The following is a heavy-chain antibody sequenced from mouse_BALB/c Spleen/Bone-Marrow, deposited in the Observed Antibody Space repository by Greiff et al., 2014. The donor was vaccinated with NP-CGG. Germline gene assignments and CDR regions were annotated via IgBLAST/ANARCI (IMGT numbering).Heavy chain of an antibody. D-gene: IGHD1-3*01. CDR3: TRRKCDVFYWYFDV. CDR1: GYTFTSYW. CDR2: IYPSDSYA. V-gene: IGHV1-69*02. J-gene: IGHJ1*01. Sequence: VQLQQSGAELVRPGASVKLSCKASGYTFTSYWINWVKQRPGQGLEWIGNIYPSDSYANYNQEFKDKATLTVDKSSSTAYMQLSSRPSEDSAVYYCTRRKCDVFYWYFDVWGAGTSVTVSS.